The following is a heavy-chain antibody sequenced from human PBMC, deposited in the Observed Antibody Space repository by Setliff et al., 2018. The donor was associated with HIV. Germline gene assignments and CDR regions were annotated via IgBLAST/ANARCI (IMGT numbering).Heavy chain of an antibody. D-gene: IGHD3-16*02. CDR1: GYTFTGYY. CDR2: INPNSGGT. V-gene: IGHV1-2*02. J-gene: IGHJ3*02. Sequence: ASVKVSCKASGYTFTGYYMHWVRQAPGQGLEWMGWINPNSGGTNYAQKFQGRVTMTRDTSISTAYMELSRLGSDVSAVYYFARVGGVGLRLGELSSYDAFDIWGQGTMVTVSS. CDR3: ARVGGVGLRLGELSSYDAFDI.